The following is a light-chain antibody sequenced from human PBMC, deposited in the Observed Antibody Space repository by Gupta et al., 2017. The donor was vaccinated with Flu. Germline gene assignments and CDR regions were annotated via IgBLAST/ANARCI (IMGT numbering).Light chain of an antibody. CDR1: QSVSSSY. Sequence: EIVLTQSPGTLSVSPGERATLSCRASQSVSSSYLAWYQQKPGQAPRLVIYGASNRATGIPDRFSGDGSGADFTLTISRLEPEDFAVYFCQQYASLPLTFGGGTKVEIK. V-gene: IGKV3-20*01. CDR2: GAS. CDR3: QQYASLPLT. J-gene: IGKJ4*01.